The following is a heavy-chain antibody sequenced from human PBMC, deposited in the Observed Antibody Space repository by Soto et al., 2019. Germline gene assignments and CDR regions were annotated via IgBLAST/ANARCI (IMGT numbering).Heavy chain of an antibody. Sequence: GGSLRLSCAASGFTFSDYYMSWIRQAPGKGLEWVSYISTSSSYINYADSVKGRFTISRDNAKNSLYLQMNSLRAEDTAVYYCARDRTGTTDFDLWGQGTLVTVSS. V-gene: IGHV3-11*06. D-gene: IGHD1-7*01. CDR2: ISTSSSYI. CDR1: GFTFSDYY. J-gene: IGHJ4*02. CDR3: ARDRTGTTDFDL.